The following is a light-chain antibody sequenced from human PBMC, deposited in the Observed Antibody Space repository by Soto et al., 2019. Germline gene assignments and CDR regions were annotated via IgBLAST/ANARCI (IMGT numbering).Light chain of an antibody. V-gene: IGKV3-20*01. CDR2: GTS. CDR1: QGGAPLY. J-gene: IGKJ1*01. Sequence: IVLTKSPGTLSLSPGARPTLSGRPSQGGAPLYLAWYQQKPGQAPRLLISGTSTRATGIPDRFSGSASGTDFTLTISRLEPEDFAVYYCQQYGTSPRTFGQGTRV. CDR3: QQYGTSPRT.